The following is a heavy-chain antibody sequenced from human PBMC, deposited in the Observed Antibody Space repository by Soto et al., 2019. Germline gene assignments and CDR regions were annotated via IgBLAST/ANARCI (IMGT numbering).Heavy chain of an antibody. J-gene: IGHJ4*02. D-gene: IGHD5-12*01. Sequence: EVQLVESGGGLVKPGGSLRLSCAASGFTFSSYSMNWVRQAPGKGLEWVSSISSSSSYIYYADSVKGRFTISRDNAKNSLYLQMNSLRAEDTAVYYCASYGDGYNVPQHEDYWGQGTLVTVSS. CDR1: GFTFSSYS. CDR3: ASYGDGYNVPQHEDY. V-gene: IGHV3-21*01. CDR2: ISSSSSYI.